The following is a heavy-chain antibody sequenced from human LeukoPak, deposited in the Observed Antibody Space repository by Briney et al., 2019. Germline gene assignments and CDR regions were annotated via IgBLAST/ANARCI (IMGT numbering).Heavy chain of an antibody. CDR3: ARVTLPLNWFDP. V-gene: IGHV1-46*01. CDR2: INPSGGSA. CDR1: GYTFTKYY. D-gene: IGHD4-23*01. Sequence: ASVKVSCKASGYTFTKYYIQWVRQAPGQGLEWMGIINPSGGSASYAQRFQGRVTLTRDTSTSTVYMELSRLKSEDTAVYYCARVTLPLNWFDPWGQGTLVTVSS. J-gene: IGHJ5*02.